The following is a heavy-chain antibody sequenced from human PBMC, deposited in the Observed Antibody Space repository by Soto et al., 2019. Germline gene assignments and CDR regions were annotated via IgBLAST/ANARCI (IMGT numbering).Heavy chain of an antibody. V-gene: IGHV1-18*04. CDR1: GYSFSSYT. Sequence: QVQLVQCGGEVKKPGASVTVSCKASGYSFSSYTINWVRQAPGQGLEWLGWIRAYNGNTKYVEKRQGRVTMTTDTSTSTAYMELRNLRSDDTAVYYCARESKKWPDFWGPGTLVTVSS. CDR3: ARESKKWPDF. D-gene: IGHD5-12*01. J-gene: IGHJ4*02. CDR2: IRAYNGNT.